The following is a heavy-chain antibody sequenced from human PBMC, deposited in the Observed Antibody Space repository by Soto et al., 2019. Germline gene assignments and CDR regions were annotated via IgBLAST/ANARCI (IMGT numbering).Heavy chain of an antibody. V-gene: IGHV3-48*01. CDR2: INSSSSTI. D-gene: IGHD2-15*01. CDR3: ARGASGGFYYYYYMDV. CDR1: GFTFSSYS. J-gene: IGHJ6*03. Sequence: RLSCAASGFTFSSYSMNWVRQAPGKGLEWVSYINSSSSTIYYADSVKGRFTISRDNAKNSLYLQMNSLRAEDTAVYYCARGASGGFYYYYYMDVWGKGTTVTVSS.